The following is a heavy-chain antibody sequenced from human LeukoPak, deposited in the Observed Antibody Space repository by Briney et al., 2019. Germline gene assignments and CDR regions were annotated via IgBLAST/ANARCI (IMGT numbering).Heavy chain of an antibody. CDR3: AKDTAGYSSSWYAFDI. D-gene: IGHD6-13*01. V-gene: IGHV3-9*01. CDR2: ISWNSGSI. Sequence: GGSLRLSCAASGFTFDDYAMHWVRQAPGKGLEWVSGISWNSGSIGYADSVKGRFTISRDNAKNSLYLQMNSLIAEDTALYYCAKDTAGYSSSWYAFDIWGQGTMVTVSS. J-gene: IGHJ3*02. CDR1: GFTFDDYA.